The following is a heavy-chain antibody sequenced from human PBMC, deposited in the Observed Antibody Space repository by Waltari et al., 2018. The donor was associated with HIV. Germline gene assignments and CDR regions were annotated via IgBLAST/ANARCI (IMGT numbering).Heavy chain of an antibody. CDR2: INYDGSNK. D-gene: IGHD6-6*01. V-gene: IGHV3-33*01. Sequence: VQLMESGGGVVQPGKSLRLPCATSGFPFGSYGIHWVRQAPGKGLEWVAVINYDGSNKFYAESVKGRFLISRDNSKNTLFLQMNSLRDEDTGLYYCARDKAPYSSSSAVDYWGQGTLVTVS. CDR3: ARDKAPYSSSSAVDY. CDR1: GFPFGSYG. J-gene: IGHJ4*02.